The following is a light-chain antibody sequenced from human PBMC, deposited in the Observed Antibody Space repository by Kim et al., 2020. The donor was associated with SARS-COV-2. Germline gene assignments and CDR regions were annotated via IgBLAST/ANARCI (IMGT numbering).Light chain of an antibody. CDR2: AAS. J-gene: IGKJ5*01. V-gene: IGKV1-39*01. CDR1: QSISSY. CDR3: QQSYSTPPT. Sequence: AYVVDKDTITCPASQSISSYLNWYQQKPGKAPKLLIYAASSLQSVVPSRFSGSGSGTDFTLTIRSLQPDDFATYYCQQSYSTPPTFGQGTRLEIK.